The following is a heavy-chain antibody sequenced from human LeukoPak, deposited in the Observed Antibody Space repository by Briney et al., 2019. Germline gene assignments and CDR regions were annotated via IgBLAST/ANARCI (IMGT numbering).Heavy chain of an antibody. CDR3: ARHRTIYYDSSGYWV. CDR1: GGSFSGYY. D-gene: IGHD3-22*01. CDR2: INHSGST. J-gene: IGHJ4*02. Sequence: KPSETLSLTCAVYGGSFSGYYWSWIRQPPGKGLEWIGEINHSGSTNYNPSLKSRVTISVDTSKNQFSLKLSSATAADTAVYYCARHRTIYYDSSGYWVWGQGTLVTVSS. V-gene: IGHV4-34*01.